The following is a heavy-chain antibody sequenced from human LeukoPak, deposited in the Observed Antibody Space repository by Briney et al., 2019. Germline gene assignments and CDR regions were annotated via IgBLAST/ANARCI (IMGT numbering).Heavy chain of an antibody. V-gene: IGHV4-31*03. CDR3: ARGRAMAGLNWFDP. CDR1: GGSISSGGYY. Sequence: SETLSLTCTVSGGSISSGGYYWSWIRQHPGKGLEWIGYIYYSGSTYYNPSLKSRVTISVDTSKNQFSLKLSSVTAADTAVYYCARGRAMAGLNWFDPWGQGTLVTVSS. CDR2: IYYSGST. J-gene: IGHJ5*02. D-gene: IGHD6-19*01.